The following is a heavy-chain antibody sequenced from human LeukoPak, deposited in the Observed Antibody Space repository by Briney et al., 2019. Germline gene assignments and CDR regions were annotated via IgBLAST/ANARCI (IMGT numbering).Heavy chain of an antibody. V-gene: IGHV5-51*01. CDR3: ARHYSSSSEGRNYYYYYYMDV. J-gene: IGHJ6*03. Sequence: KPGESLKISCKGSGYSFTSYWIGWVRQMPGKGLEWMGIIHPGDSDTRHSPSFQGQVTISADKSISTAYLQWSSLKASDTAMYYCARHYSSSSEGRNYYYYYYMDVWGKGTTVTVSS. CDR2: IHPGDSDT. D-gene: IGHD6-6*01. CDR1: GYSFTSYW.